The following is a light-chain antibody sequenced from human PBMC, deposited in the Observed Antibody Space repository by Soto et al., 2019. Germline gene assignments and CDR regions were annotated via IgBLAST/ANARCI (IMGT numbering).Light chain of an antibody. V-gene: IGKV3-20*01. CDR1: QSVTSSY. CDR2: AAS. Sequence: ENVLTQSPGTLSLSPVERATLSCRASQSVTSSYLAWYQQKPGQAPRLLIYAASSRATGIPDRFSGSGSGTDFTLTISRLEPEDFAVYYCQQYGSSPRTFGQGTKVDIK. CDR3: QQYGSSPRT. J-gene: IGKJ1*01.